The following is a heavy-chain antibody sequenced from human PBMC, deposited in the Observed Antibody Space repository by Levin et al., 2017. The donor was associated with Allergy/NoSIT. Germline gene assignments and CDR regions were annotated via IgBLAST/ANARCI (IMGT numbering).Heavy chain of an antibody. CDR2: TKQDGTEN. D-gene: IGHD2-8*02. J-gene: IGHJ3*02. Sequence: ESLKISCEVSGFTFSSYWMSWVRQAPGKGLEWVANTKQDGTENYYADSVKGRFTVSKDNPKNSVYLQMSGLRVEDTAVYYCARNWRSAFDIWGQGTVVIVSS. V-gene: IGHV3-7*04. CDR1: GFTFSSYW. CDR3: ARNWRSAFDI.